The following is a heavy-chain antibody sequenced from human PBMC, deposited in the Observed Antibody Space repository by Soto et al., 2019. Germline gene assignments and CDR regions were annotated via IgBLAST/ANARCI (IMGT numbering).Heavy chain of an antibody. J-gene: IGHJ4*02. Sequence: GGSLRLSCAAAGFSFSDYGMHWVRQGPGKGLVWVAAISHGGIRKHYADSVKGRFTISRDNSKKTVYLHLSSLRRDDTAKYYCVKDWVGGSNRYKLDYWGQGTVVTVSS. D-gene: IGHD1-26*01. CDR1: GFSFSDYG. CDR2: ISHGGIRK. V-gene: IGHV3-30*18. CDR3: VKDWVGGSNRYKLDY.